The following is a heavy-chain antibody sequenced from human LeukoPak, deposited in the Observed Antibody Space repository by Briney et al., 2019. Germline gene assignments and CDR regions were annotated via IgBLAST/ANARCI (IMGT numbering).Heavy chain of an antibody. CDR1: AVSFNGFY. J-gene: IGHJ4*02. CDR2: INHSGST. CDR3: ARRDV. Sequence: SETLSLTCAVYAVSFNGFYWSWIPQPPGKGLKGIGEINHSGSTNYNPSLKSRVTISVDTSKNQFSLKLSSVTAADTAVDYCARRDVWGQGTLVTVSS. V-gene: IGHV4-34*01.